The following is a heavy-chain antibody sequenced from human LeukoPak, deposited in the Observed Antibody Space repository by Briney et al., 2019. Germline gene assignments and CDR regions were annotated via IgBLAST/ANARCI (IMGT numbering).Heavy chain of an antibody. J-gene: IGHJ4*02. CDR3: ARLTRLSTSPDRYYLDY. Sequence: PSETLSLTCTVSGDSISSYYWSWIRQPPGKGLEWIGYIHTGGGTSYIPSLKGRVTISIGTSKNQFSLKLSSVTAADSAVYYCARLTRLSTSPDRYYLDYWGQGTLVTVSS. CDR1: GDSISSYY. CDR2: IHTGGGT. V-gene: IGHV4-4*09. D-gene: IGHD6-6*01.